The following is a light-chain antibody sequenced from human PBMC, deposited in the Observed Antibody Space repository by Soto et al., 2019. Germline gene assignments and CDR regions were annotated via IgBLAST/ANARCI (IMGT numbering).Light chain of an antibody. Sequence: DIQMTQSPSSVSASVGDRVSITCRASQGISNWLAWYQQKPGRAPKPLIYTGSSLQRGVPSRFSGTGSGTDFTLTISSLQPEDVATYYCQQANSFPLTFGGGTKVEIK. CDR3: QQANSFPLT. CDR1: QGISNW. J-gene: IGKJ4*01. CDR2: TGS. V-gene: IGKV1-12*01.